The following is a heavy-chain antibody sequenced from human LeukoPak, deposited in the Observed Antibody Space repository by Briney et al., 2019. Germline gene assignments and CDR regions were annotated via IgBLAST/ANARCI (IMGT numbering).Heavy chain of an antibody. V-gene: IGHV5-51*01. CDR3: ARQYYDSSGYYYP. CDR2: IYPGDSDT. CDR1: GYSFTSYW. Sequence: PGESLKISCKGSGYSFTSYWIHWVRQMPGKGLEWMGIIYPGDSDTRYSPSFQGQVTISADKSLSTAYLQWSSLKASDTATYYCARQYYDSSGYYYPWGQGTLVTVSS. J-gene: IGHJ5*02. D-gene: IGHD3-22*01.